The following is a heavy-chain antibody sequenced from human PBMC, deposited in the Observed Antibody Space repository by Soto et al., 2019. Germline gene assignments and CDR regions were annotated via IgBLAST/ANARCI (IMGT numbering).Heavy chain of an antibody. J-gene: IGHJ6*02. V-gene: IGHV1-69*02. Sequence: QVQLVQSGAEVKKPGSSVKVSCKASGGSFTSFIVTWVRQAPGQGLEWMGRIIPVLDVEYYAQKFQGRLTITADKSTNTAYMEXRXXXSXXTAVXXXXXXXXXXSATPSYYGMDVWGLGTTVTVSS. CDR1: GGSFTSFI. D-gene: IGHD2-15*01. CDR3: XXXXXXXSATPSYYGMDV. CDR2: IIPVLDVE.